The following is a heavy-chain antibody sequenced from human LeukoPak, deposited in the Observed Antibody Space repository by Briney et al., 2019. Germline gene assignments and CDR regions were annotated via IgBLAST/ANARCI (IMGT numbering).Heavy chain of an antibody. V-gene: IGHV3-23*01. D-gene: IGHD3-10*01. Sequence: PGGSLRLSCAASGFTFSSYGMSWVRQAPGKGLEWVATISTSGGSTYYADFVKGRFTISRDNSKNTLYLQMNSLRAEDTAVYYCAKNGHGSGSYYPRTKYYFDYWGQGTLVTVSS. CDR1: GFTFSSYG. CDR3: AKNGHGSGSYYPRTKYYFDY. CDR2: ISTSGGST. J-gene: IGHJ4*02.